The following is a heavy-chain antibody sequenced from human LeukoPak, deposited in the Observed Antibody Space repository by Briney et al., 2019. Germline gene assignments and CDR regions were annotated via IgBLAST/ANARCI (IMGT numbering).Heavy chain of an antibody. CDR3: ARGLGDIRWFDP. D-gene: IGHD3-16*01. J-gene: IGHJ5*02. V-gene: IGHV4-39*07. CDR1: GGSISSSSYY. Sequence: SETLSLTCTVSGGSISSSSYYWGWIRQPPGKGLEWIGSIYYSGSTYYNPSLKSRVTISVDTSKNQFSLKLSSVTAADTAVYYCARGLGDIRWFDPWGQGTLVTVSS. CDR2: IYYSGST.